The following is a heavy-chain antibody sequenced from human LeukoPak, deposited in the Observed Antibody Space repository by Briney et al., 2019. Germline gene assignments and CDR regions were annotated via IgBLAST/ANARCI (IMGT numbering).Heavy chain of an antibody. CDR2: IHYSGGT. J-gene: IGHJ3*02. Sequence: SETLSLTCTVSGGSVSTGRYYWSWIRQPPGKGLEWIGYIHYSGGTNYNFSLKSRLTILLDTSKDQFSLKLSSVTAADTAVYYCARCARYCGGDCYPDGFDIWGQGTMVTVSS. CDR1: GGSVSTGRYY. D-gene: IGHD2-21*02. V-gene: IGHV4-61*01. CDR3: ARCARYCGGDCYPDGFDI.